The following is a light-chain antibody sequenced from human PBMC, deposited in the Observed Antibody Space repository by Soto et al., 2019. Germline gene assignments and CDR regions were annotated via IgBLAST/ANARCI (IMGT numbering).Light chain of an antibody. CDR1: SSDVGGSNY. CDR3: SSFAGSNNLL. CDR2: GVN. Sequence: QSALTQPPSASGSPGQSVTISCTGTSSDVGGSNYVSWYQQHPGKAPKLMIYGVNKRPSGVPDRFSGSKSGNTASLTVSGLQMEDEADYYCSSFAGSNNLLFGGGTKLTVL. V-gene: IGLV2-8*01. J-gene: IGLJ2*01.